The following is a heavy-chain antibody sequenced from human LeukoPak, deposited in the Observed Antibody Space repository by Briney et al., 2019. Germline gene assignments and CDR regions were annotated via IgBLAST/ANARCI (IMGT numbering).Heavy chain of an antibody. CDR2: INPSGTST. CDR1: GYTFTNSY. V-gene: IGHV1-46*01. CDR3: ARGGTNNWDFDC. D-gene: IGHD1-1*01. J-gene: IGHJ4*02. Sequence: ASVKVSCKGSGYTFTNSYLNWVRQAPGPGLEWMGIINPSGTSTSYAQKFEVRVTMTRDTSTSTVYMDLRSLRSEDTAVYYCARGGTNNWDFDCWGQGTLVRVSS.